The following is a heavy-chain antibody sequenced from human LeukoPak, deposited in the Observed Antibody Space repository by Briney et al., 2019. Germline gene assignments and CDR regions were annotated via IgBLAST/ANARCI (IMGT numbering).Heavy chain of an antibody. CDR2: ISYDGSNK. D-gene: IGHD5-12*01. CDR3: ARLATEHSFDY. J-gene: IGHJ4*02. Sequence: GGSLRLSCAASGFTFSSYAMHWVRQAPGKGLEGVAVISYDGSNKYYADSVKGRFTISRDNSKNTLYLQMNSLRAEDTAVYYCARLATEHSFDYWGQGTLVTVSS. CDR1: GFTFSSYA. V-gene: IGHV3-30-3*01.